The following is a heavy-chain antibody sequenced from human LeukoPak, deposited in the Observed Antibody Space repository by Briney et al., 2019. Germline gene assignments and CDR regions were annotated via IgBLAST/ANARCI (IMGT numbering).Heavy chain of an antibody. CDR3: ARGGGLDV. CDR1: GFTFTSYW. D-gene: IGHD3-16*01. CDR2: ISGSSGSI. Sequence: GGSLRLSCAASGFTFTSYWMNWVRQAPGKGLEWVSYISGSSGSIYYADSVRGRFTISRDNAKNSLYLQMSNLRAEDTAVYFCARGGGLDVWGQGATVTVSS. V-gene: IGHV3-48*04. J-gene: IGHJ6*02.